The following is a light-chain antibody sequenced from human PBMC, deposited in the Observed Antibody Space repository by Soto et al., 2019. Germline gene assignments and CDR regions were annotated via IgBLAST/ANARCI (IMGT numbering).Light chain of an antibody. V-gene: IGLV2-14*01. CDR3: SSYSSSRTLV. J-gene: IGLJ1*01. CDR1: SSDVAGYNY. CDR2: EVS. Sequence: QSVLTQPASVSGSPGQSITISCTGPSSDVAGYNYVSWYQQHPGKAPKLMIYEVSNRPSGVSNRFSGSKSGNTASLTISGLQIEDEANYYCSSYSSSRTLVFGAGTKLTVL.